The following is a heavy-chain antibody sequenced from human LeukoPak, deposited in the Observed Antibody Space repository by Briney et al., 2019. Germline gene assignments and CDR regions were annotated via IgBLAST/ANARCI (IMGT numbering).Heavy chain of an antibody. V-gene: IGHV3-74*01. CDR1: GFTFSSYW. J-gene: IGHJ4*02. CDR2: INSDGSST. Sequence: QPGGSLRLSCAASGFTFSSYWMHWVRQAPGKGLVWVSRINSDGSSTSYADSVKGRFTISRDSAKNTLYLQMNSLRAEDAAVYYCAREVCSGGSCYFDYWGQGTLVTVSS. CDR3: AREVCSGGSCYFDY. D-gene: IGHD2-15*01.